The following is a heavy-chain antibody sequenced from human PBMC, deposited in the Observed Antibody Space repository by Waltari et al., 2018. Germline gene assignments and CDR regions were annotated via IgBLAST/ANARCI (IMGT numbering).Heavy chain of an antibody. V-gene: IGHV1-69*12. J-gene: IGHJ5*02. Sequence: QVQLVQSGAEVRKPGSSVKVSCKASGGTFGSYAITWVRQAPGEGLEWMGGIIPIFGTAPNYAQKSQGRLTITADESTATVYMDLSSLRSDDTAVYYCARRQLGGAFDPWGQGTLVSVSS. D-gene: IGHD3-16*01. CDR2: IIPIFGTAP. CDR1: GGTFGSYA. CDR3: ARRQLGGAFDP.